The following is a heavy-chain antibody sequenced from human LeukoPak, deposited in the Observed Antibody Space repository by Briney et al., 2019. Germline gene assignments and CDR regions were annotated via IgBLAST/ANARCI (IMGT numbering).Heavy chain of an antibody. CDR1: GGSISSPNYY. Sequence: PSETLSLTCTVSGGSISSPNYYWGWIRQPPGKGLEWIGSIYYSGSTYYNPPLKSRITVFVDTSKNQFSLKLNSVTAADTAVYYCARDLRSSSSSGINYYGMDVWGQGTTVTVSS. D-gene: IGHD6-6*01. V-gene: IGHV4-39*02. CDR3: ARDLRSSSSSGINYYGMDV. CDR2: IYYSGST. J-gene: IGHJ6*02.